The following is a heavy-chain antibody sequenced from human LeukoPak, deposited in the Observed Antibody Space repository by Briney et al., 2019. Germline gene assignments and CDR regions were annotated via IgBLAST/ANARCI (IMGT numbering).Heavy chain of an antibody. D-gene: IGHD5-18*01. CDR1: GFTFSSYA. CDR3: AKFEVGYSYGGDY. J-gene: IGHJ4*02. V-gene: IGHV3-23*01. CDR2: ISGSGGST. Sequence: GGSLRLSCGASGFTFSSYAMGWVRQAPGKGLEWVSSISGSGGSTYYADSVKGRFTISRDNSKNTLYLQMNSLRAEDTAVYYCAKFEVGYSYGGDYWGQGTLVTVSS.